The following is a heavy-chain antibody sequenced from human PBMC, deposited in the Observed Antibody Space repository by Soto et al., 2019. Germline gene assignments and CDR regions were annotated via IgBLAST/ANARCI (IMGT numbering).Heavy chain of an antibody. J-gene: IGHJ4*02. CDR3: AGTVRGVIHANIDY. CDR2: IYYSGST. Sequence: PSETLSLTCTVSGGSISSYYWSWIRQPPGKGLEWIGYIYYSGSTNYNPSLKSRVTISVDTSKNQFSLKLSSVTAADTAVYSCAGTVRGVIHANIDYWGQGTLVTVSS. CDR1: GGSISSYY. V-gene: IGHV4-59*01. D-gene: IGHD3-10*01.